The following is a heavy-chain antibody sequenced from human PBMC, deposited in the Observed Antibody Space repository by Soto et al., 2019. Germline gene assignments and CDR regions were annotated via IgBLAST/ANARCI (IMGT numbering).Heavy chain of an antibody. CDR3: AKDLSYGDYLFGNYYYGMDV. Sequence: GDAPRVSYVTPSLKRCGYSKSWVRPDPGKGVGLVSAISGSGGSTYYADSVKGRFTISRDNSKNTLYLQMNSLRAEDTAVYYCAKDLSYGDYLFGNYYYGMDVWGQGTTVTV. J-gene: IGHJ6*02. CDR2: ISGSGGST. D-gene: IGHD4-17*01. CDR1: SLKRCGYS. V-gene: IGHV3-23*01.